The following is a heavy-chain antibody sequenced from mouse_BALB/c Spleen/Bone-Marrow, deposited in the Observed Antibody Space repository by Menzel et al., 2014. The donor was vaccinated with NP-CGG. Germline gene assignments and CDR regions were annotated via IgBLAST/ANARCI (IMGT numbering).Heavy chain of an antibody. D-gene: IGHD2-4*01. CDR3: ARAMIYYYAMDY. CDR1: GYSFTSFI. V-gene: IGHV1-14*01. Sequence: EVQLQQSGPELVKPGASVKMSRKASGYSFTSFILHWVKMRPGQGLEWIGYINPYNDGTKYNEKFKGKAILTSDKSSGSANMELSSLTSEDSAVYYCARAMIYYYAMDYWGQGTSVTVSS. J-gene: IGHJ4*01. CDR2: INPYNDGT.